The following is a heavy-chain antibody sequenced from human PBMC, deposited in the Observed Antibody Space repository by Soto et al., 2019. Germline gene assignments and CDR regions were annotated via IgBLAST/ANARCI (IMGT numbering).Heavy chain of an antibody. CDR2: ISGYNGNT. CDR3: ARVRYCSGGSCHSNPLDY. V-gene: IGHV1-18*01. Sequence: QVQLVQSGTEVKKPGASVTVSCKTYGYTFTNYGISWVRQAPGQGPEWMGWISGYNGNTDYAQNLQGRVTMTTDTSTSTAYMELRSLRSDDTAVYYCARVRYCSGGSCHSNPLDYWGQGTLVTDSS. J-gene: IGHJ4*02. CDR1: GYTFTNYG. D-gene: IGHD2-15*01.